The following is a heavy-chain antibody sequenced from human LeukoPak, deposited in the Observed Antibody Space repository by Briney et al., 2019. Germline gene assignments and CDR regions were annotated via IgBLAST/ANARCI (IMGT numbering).Heavy chain of an antibody. V-gene: IGHV1-69*04. Sequence: SVKVSCKASGATFSSFAVSWVRQAPGQGLEWMGRIIPTLGLENYAQRFQGRVTITADKSTTTAYMELSSLRSGDTAVYYCARDGSGLGVGLDVWGQGTTVTVSS. CDR1: GATFSSFA. CDR3: ARDGSGLGVGLDV. CDR2: IIPTLGLE. J-gene: IGHJ6*02. D-gene: IGHD3-10*01.